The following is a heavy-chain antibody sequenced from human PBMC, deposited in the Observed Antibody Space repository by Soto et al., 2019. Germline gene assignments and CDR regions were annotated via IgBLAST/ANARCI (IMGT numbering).Heavy chain of an antibody. CDR2: INPNSGGT. CDR3: ARGYCSSTSYYLDGGAYYYYGMDV. Sequence: ASVKVSCKASGYTFTGYYMHWVRQAPGQGLEWMGWINPNSGGTNYAQKFQGWVTMTRDTSISTAYMELSRLRSDDTAVYYCARGYCSSTSYYLDGGAYYYYGMDVWGQGTTVTAP. V-gene: IGHV1-2*04. D-gene: IGHD2-2*01. J-gene: IGHJ6*02. CDR1: GYTFTGYY.